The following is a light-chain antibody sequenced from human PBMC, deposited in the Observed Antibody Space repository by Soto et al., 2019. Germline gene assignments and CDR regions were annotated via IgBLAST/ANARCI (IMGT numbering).Light chain of an antibody. CDR3: QQRSNFVTT. Sequence: EIVLTQSPATLSLSPGERATLSCRASQSVSSYLAWYQQKPGQAPRLLIYDASNRATGIPARFSGSGSGTDFTLTISSLEPEDFAVYYCQQRSNFVTTFGGGTKVEIK. V-gene: IGKV3-11*01. J-gene: IGKJ4*01. CDR1: QSVSSY. CDR2: DAS.